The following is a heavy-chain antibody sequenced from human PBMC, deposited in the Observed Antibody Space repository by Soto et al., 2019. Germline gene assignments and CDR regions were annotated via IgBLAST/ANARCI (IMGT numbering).Heavy chain of an antibody. Sequence: DVQLVESGGVVVQPGGSLRLSCAASGFTFDDYTMHWVRQAPGKGLEWVSLISWDGGSTYYADSVKGRFTISRDNSKNSLYLQMNSLRTEDTALYYCAKGTMYSSSWYSNYFDYWGQGTLVTVSS. CDR1: GFTFDDYT. J-gene: IGHJ4*02. D-gene: IGHD6-13*01. V-gene: IGHV3-43*01. CDR3: AKGTMYSSSWYSNYFDY. CDR2: ISWDGGST.